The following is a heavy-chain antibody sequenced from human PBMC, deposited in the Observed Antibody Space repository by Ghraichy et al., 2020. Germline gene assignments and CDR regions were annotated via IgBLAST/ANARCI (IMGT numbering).Heavy chain of an antibody. Sequence: SQTLSLTCSVSGDSISSSSYYWGWIRQPPGKGLEWLGTMYYNGNIYFHPSLKSRLTISVDTSKNQFSLKLNSVTAADTARYFCARRLRYCSGPSCNFDFWGRGTLVTVSS. CDR2: MYYNGNI. V-gene: IGHV4-39*01. J-gene: IGHJ4*02. CDR1: GDSISSSSYY. D-gene: IGHD2-2*01. CDR3: ARRLRYCSGPSCNFDF.